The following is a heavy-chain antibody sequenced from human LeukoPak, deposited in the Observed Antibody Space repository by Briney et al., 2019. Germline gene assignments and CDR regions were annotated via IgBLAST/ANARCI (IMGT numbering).Heavy chain of an antibody. CDR1: GFSFSDYE. Sequence: PGGSLRLSCAASGFSFSDYELYWVRQAPGKGLEWVSYISSGGTTIRYADSVKGQFTVSRDDAEMSLYLSMDSLRIEDTALYYCGAGRQFVGAFDIWGQGTLVTVSS. V-gene: IGHV3-48*03. CDR2: ISSGGTTI. CDR3: GAGRQFVGAFDI. D-gene: IGHD3-10*01. J-gene: IGHJ3*02.